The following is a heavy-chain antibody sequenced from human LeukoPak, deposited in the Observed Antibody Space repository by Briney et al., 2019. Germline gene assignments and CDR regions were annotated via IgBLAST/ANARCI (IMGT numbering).Heavy chain of an antibody. D-gene: IGHD3-22*01. J-gene: IGHJ3*02. Sequence: GASVKVSCKASGYSFTSYGISWLRQAPGQGLEWMGWISAYNGNTNYAQKRQGRVTMTTDTSTSTAYMEPRSLRSDATAVYYCARCGRYSGYYYGVAFAIWGQGTMVTVSS. V-gene: IGHV1-18*01. CDR1: GYSFTSYG. CDR2: ISAYNGNT. CDR3: ARCGRYSGYYYGVAFAI.